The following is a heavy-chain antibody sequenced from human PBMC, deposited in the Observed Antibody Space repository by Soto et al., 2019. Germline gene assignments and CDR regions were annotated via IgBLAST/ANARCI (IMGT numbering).Heavy chain of an antibody. D-gene: IGHD2-21*01. CDR2: ITGSGGGT. V-gene: IGHV3-23*01. Sequence: DVQVLESGGGVEQPGGSLRLSCEVSGLTFRTSGMAWVRPSPGKGREWVSSITGSGGGTFYADSVRGRFTISRDNSKNTLYLQMTSLRVEDSALYYCTTINSGACCYWGQGAPVTVSS. J-gene: IGHJ1*01. CDR1: GLTFRTSG. CDR3: TTINSGACCY.